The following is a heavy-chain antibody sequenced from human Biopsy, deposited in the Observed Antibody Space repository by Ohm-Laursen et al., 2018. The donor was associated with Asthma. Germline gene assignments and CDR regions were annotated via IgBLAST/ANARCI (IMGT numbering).Heavy chain of an antibody. J-gene: IGHJ4*01. CDR1: GFTFGDYW. V-gene: IGHV3-21*01. D-gene: IGHD3-10*01. CDR3: SRDFTIGSGSPFHF. CDR2: ISSLSRYI. Sequence: SLRLSCAASGFTFGDYWMSWVRQVPGKGLEWVASISSLSRYIYHATSLRGRFTISRDNAKRSLYLQMDSLRGDDTAVYYCSRDFTIGSGSPFHFWGPGTLVSVSS.